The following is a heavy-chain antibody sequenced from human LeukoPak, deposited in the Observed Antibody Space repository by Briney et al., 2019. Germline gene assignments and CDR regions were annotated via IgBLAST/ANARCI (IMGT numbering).Heavy chain of an antibody. CDR3: ASYYRYSSSWYWFDP. D-gene: IGHD6-13*01. V-gene: IGHV4-39*07. CDR1: GGSISSGRYC. CDR2: INHSGST. J-gene: IGHJ5*02. Sequence: PSETLSLTCTVSGGSISSGRYCWSWIRQPPGKGLEWIGEINHSGSTNYNPSLKSRLTISVDTSKNQFSLKLGSVTAADTAVYYCASYYRYSSSWYWFDPWGQGTLVTVSS.